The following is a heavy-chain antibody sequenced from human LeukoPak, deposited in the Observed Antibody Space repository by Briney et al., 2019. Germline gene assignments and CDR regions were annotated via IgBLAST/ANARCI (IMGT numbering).Heavy chain of an antibody. CDR2: IRYDGSKK. CDR3: AKGSSSSFDY. J-gene: IGHJ4*02. D-gene: IGHD6-13*01. Sequence: GGSLRLSCAASGFTFSSYGMHWVRQAPGKGLEWVSFIRYDGSKKYYADSVKGRFTISRDNPKNTLYLQMNSLRTEDMAVYYCAKGSSSSFDYWGQGTLVTVSS. CDR1: GFTFSSYG. V-gene: IGHV3-30*02.